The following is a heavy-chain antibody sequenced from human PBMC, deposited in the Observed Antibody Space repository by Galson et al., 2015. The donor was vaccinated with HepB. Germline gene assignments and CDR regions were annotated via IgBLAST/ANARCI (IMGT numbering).Heavy chain of an antibody. CDR1: GFTFSSYA. Sequence: SLRLSCAASGFTFSSYAMNWVRQAPGKGLEWVSGIGVNDGSIYYANSVKGRFTISRDNSKNSLYLQVNSLRVEDTAIYYCAKGRPERPPEHRGYDLPDYWSQGTLVTVSS. D-gene: IGHD5-12*01. J-gene: IGHJ4*02. V-gene: IGHV3-23*01. CDR2: IGVNDGSI. CDR3: AKGRPERPPEHRGYDLPDY.